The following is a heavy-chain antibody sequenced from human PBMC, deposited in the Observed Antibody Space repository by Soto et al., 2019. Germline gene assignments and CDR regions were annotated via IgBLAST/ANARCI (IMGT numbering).Heavy chain of an antibody. Sequence: QVQLVESGGGVVQPGRSLRLSCAASGFIFSSFGMHWVRQAPGKGLEWVAVMSYDGSTKFYTDSVKGRFTIAGDNSKNIRYLQMNSLTIEDRAVFYCARSTSSTLNYYYGMDVWGQGTTVTVSS. V-gene: IGHV3-30*03. D-gene: IGHD6-6*01. CDR1: GFIFSSFG. CDR3: ARSTSSTLNYYYGMDV. J-gene: IGHJ6*02. CDR2: MSYDGSTK.